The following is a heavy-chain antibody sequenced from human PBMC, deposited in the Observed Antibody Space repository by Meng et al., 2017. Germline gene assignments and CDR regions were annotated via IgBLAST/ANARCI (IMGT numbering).Heavy chain of an antibody. V-gene: IGHV3-30*04. CDR1: GVTFSSYA. CDR3: AGGLDDYVWGSYRYTANFDY. Sequence: AGSLRLSCAASGVTFSSYAMHWVRQAPGKGLEWVAVISYDGSNKYYADYVKGRFTISRDNSKNTLYLQMNSLRAEDTAVYYCAGGLDDYVWGSYRYTANFDYWGQGTLVTVSS. D-gene: IGHD3-16*02. CDR2: ISYDGSNK. J-gene: IGHJ4*02.